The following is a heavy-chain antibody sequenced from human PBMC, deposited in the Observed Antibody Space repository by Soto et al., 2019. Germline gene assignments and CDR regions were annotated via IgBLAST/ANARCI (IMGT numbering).Heavy chain of an antibody. J-gene: IGHJ6*02. CDR3: ARDYYDSSGYYNYYYYGMDV. Sequence: GASVKVSCKASGDTFSSYAISCVRQAPGQGLEWMGGIIPIFGTANYAQKFQGRVTITADESTSTAYMELSSLRSEDTAVYYCARDYYDSSGYYNYYYYGMDVWGQGTTVTVSS. D-gene: IGHD3-22*01. CDR1: GDTFSSYA. V-gene: IGHV1-69*13. CDR2: IIPIFGTA.